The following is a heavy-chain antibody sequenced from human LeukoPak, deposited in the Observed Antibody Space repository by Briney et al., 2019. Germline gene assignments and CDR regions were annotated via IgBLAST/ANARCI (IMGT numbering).Heavy chain of an antibody. J-gene: IGHJ4*02. Sequence: SETLSLTCSVSGDSINNNYWSWIRQPAGKGLEWIGRVYSSGSTKYNPSLRSRVTLSVDTSKNQFSLRLTGVTAADTAVYYCARGRYGSEPYWGQGTLVTVSS. CDR2: VYSSGST. CDR1: GDSINNNY. D-gene: IGHD3-10*01. CDR3: ARGRYGSEPY. V-gene: IGHV4-4*07.